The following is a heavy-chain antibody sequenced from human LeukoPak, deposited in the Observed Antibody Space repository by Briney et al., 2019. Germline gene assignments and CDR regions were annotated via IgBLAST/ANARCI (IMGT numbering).Heavy chain of an antibody. CDR1: GGSISSSSYY. Sequence: SETLSLTCTVSGGSISSSSYYWDWIRQPPGKGLEWIGSIYYSGSTYYNPSLKSRVTISVVTSKNQFSLKLSSVTAADTAVYYCARHLSSSRFHGTDVWGQGTTVTVSS. CDR2: IYYSGST. V-gene: IGHV4-39*07. CDR3: ARHLSSSRFHGTDV. J-gene: IGHJ6*02. D-gene: IGHD6-13*01.